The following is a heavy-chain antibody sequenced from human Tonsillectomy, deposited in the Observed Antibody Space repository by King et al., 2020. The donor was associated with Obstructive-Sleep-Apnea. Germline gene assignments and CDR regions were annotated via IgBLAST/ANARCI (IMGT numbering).Heavy chain of an antibody. J-gene: IGHJ4*02. CDR2: IYYSGST. D-gene: IGHD3-22*01. CDR1: GGSISSGNYY. Sequence: QLQESGPRLVKPSETLSLTCTVSGGSISSGNYYWSWIRQPPGKGLEWIGCIYYSGSTYYNSSLKCRVIFSVDTSKSQFSLRLNSVTAADTAVYYCGRAVKKYYYDRSALDYWGQGTLVTVSS. V-gene: IGHV4-30-4*01. CDR3: GRAVKKYYYDRSALDY.